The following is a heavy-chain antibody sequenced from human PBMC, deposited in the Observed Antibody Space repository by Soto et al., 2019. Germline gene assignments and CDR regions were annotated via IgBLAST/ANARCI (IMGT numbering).Heavy chain of an antibody. J-gene: IGHJ4*02. V-gene: IGHV1-24*01. Sequence: ASVKVSCKVSGYTLTELSMHWVRQAPGKGLEWMGGFDPEDGETIYAQKFQGRVTMTEDTSTDTAYMELSSLRSEDTAVYYCATLSPITMVRGVIIKGGYCFDYWGQGTLVTVSS. D-gene: IGHD3-10*01. CDR3: ATLSPITMVRGVIIKGGYCFDY. CDR1: GYTLTELS. CDR2: FDPEDGET.